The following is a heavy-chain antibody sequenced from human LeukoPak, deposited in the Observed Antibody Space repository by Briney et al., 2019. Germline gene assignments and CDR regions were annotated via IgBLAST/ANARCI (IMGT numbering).Heavy chain of an antibody. CDR3: ATDTAGDYYGSGGKGFDY. J-gene: IGHJ4*02. CDR2: ISYDGSNK. D-gene: IGHD3-10*01. Sequence: PGRSLRLSCAASGFTFSSYGMHWVRQAPGKGLEWVAVISYDGSNKYYADSLKGRFTISRDNSKNTLYLQMNSLRAEATAVYSCATDTAGDYYGSGGKGFDYWGQGTLVTVSS. CDR1: GFTFSSYG. V-gene: IGHV3-30*03.